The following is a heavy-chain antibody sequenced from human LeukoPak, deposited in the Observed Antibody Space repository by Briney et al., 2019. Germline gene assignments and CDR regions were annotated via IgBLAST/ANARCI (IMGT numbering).Heavy chain of an antibody. CDR3: AREYDFWSGYFSHDAFDI. CDR2: IYYSGST. D-gene: IGHD3-3*01. J-gene: IGHJ3*02. V-gene: IGHV4-31*03. Sequence: SQTLSLTCTVSGGSISSGGYYWSWIRQHPGKGLEWIGYIYYSGSTYYNPSLKSRVTISVDTSKNQFSLKLSSVTAADTAVYYCAREYDFWSGYFSHDAFDIWGQGAMVTVSS. CDR1: GGSISSGGYY.